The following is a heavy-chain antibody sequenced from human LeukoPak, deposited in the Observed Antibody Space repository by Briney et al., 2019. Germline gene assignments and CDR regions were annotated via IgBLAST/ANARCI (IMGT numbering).Heavy chain of an antibody. Sequence: ASVKVSCKASGYTFTSYYMHWVRQAPGQGLEWMGIINPSGGSTSYAQKFQGRVTMTRDTSISTAYMELSRLRSDDTAVYYCARVTYYYDSSGPMDYWGQGTLVTVSS. CDR2: INPSGGST. J-gene: IGHJ4*02. D-gene: IGHD3-22*01. V-gene: IGHV1-46*01. CDR3: ARVTYYYDSSGPMDY. CDR1: GYTFTSYY.